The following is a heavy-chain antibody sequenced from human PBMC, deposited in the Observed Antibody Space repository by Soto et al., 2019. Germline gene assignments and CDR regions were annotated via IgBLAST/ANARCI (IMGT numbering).Heavy chain of an antibody. V-gene: IGHV3-64D*06. J-gene: IGHJ4*02. D-gene: IGHD6-13*01. CDR1: GFIFSKYP. CDR3: VKDSVAYSSSLYYFDR. CDR2: VSNDGGST. Sequence: GGSLRLSCSASGFIFSKYPMHWVRQAPGKGLEYFSTVSNDGGSTFYTDSVKGRFTISRDNSKNMLYLQMTSLRSEDSALYFCVKDSVAYSSSLYYFDRWGQGTLVTVSS.